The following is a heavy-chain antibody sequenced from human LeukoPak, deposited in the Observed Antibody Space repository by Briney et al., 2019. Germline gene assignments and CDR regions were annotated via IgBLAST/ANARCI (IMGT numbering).Heavy chain of an antibody. CDR3: AKGTMVRGLYYMDV. Sequence: GGSLRLSCAASGFTFDDYAMHWVRQAPGKGLEWVSGISWNSGSIGYADSVKGRFTISRDNAKNSLYLQMNSLRAEDMALYYCAKGTMVRGLYYMDVWGKETTVTVSS. J-gene: IGHJ6*03. CDR1: GFTFDDYA. V-gene: IGHV3-9*03. CDR2: ISWNSGSI. D-gene: IGHD3-10*01.